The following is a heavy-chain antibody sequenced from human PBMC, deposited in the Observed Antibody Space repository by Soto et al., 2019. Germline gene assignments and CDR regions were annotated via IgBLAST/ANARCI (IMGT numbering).Heavy chain of an antibody. J-gene: IGHJ5*02. CDR2: ISGSGGST. CDR1: GFTFSSYA. V-gene: IGHV3-23*01. D-gene: IGHD6-13*01. CDR3: ARVRGSSWSKAYFDP. Sequence: GGSLRLSCAASGFTFSSYAMSWVRQAPGKGLEWVSAISGSGGSTYYADSVKGRLTISRDISKSTLYLQINSLRADDTALYYCARVRGSSWSKAYFDPWGQGTLVTVSS.